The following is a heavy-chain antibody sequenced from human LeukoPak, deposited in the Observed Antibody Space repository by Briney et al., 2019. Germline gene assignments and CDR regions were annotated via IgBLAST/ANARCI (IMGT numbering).Heavy chain of an antibody. CDR3: ARITMIVVGSRDYYYGMDV. Sequence: SETLSLTCTVSGGSISSYYWSWIRQPAGKGLEWIGRIYTSGSTNYNPSLKSRVTISVDTSKNQFSLKLSSVTAADTAVYYCARITMIVVGSRDYYYGMDVWGQGTTVTVSS. CDR2: IYTSGST. V-gene: IGHV4-4*07. CDR1: GGSISSYY. J-gene: IGHJ6*02. D-gene: IGHD3-22*01.